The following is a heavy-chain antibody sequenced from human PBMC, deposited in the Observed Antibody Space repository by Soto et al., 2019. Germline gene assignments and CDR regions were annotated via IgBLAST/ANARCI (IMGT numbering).Heavy chain of an antibody. J-gene: IGHJ6*02. V-gene: IGHV3-33*01. CDR2: IWYDGSNK. D-gene: IGHD7-27*01. CDR3: ARPNWDHPYYYGMDV. CDR1: GFTFSSYG. Sequence: GGSLRLSCAASGFTFSSYGMHWVRQAPGKGLEWVAVIWYDGSNKYYADSVKGRFTISRDNSKNTLYLQMNSLRAEDTAVYYCARPNWDHPYYYGMDVWGQGTTVTVSS.